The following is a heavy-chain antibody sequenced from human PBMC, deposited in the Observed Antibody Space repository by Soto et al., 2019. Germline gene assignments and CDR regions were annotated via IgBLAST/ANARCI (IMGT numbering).Heavy chain of an antibody. CDR1: GGSISSYY. CDR3: ARHTYYDILTGYSSYYYYGMDV. V-gene: IGHV4-59*01. CDR2: IYYSGST. J-gene: IGHJ6*02. Sequence: SETQSVTCSVAGGSISSYYWSWIRQPPGKGLEWIGYIYYSGSTNYNPSLKSRVTISVDTSKNQFSLKLSSVTAADTAVYYCARHTYYDILTGYSSYYYYGMDVWGQGTTVTVSS. D-gene: IGHD3-9*01.